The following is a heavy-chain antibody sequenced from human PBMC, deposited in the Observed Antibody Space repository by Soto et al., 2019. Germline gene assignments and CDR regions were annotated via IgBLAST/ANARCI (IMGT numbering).Heavy chain of an antibody. Sequence: ASVKVSCKASGYTFTSYGISWVRQAPGQGLEWMGWISAHNGNKKYAQKLQGRVTMTTDTSTSTAYMELRSLRSDDAAVYYCAREPNYFDYWGQGTLVTVSS. CDR2: ISAHNGNK. V-gene: IGHV1-18*01. J-gene: IGHJ4*02. CDR3: AREPNYFDY. CDR1: GYTFTSYG.